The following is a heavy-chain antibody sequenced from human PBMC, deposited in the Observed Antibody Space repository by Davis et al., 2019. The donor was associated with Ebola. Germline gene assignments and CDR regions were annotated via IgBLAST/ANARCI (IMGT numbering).Heavy chain of an antibody. Sequence: GESLKISCAASGFSFSSYAMSWVRQAPGKGLEWVSAISGSGGATYYADSVKGRFIISRDNSKNTLYLQMNSLRVEDTAVYYCARGYSGSYSPLDYWGQGTLVTVSS. V-gene: IGHV3-23*01. CDR3: ARGYSGSYSPLDY. D-gene: IGHD1-26*01. J-gene: IGHJ4*02. CDR1: GFSFSSYA. CDR2: ISGSGGAT.